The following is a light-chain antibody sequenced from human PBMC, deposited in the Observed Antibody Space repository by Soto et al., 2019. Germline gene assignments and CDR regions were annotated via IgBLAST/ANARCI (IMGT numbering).Light chain of an antibody. CDR3: QQYDSSLLMYS. CDR1: QSVTNNF. Sequence: EFVLTQSPGTLSLSPGERATLSFRASQSVTNNFLAWYQQKPGQAPRLLIYAASNRATGIPDRFSGSGSGTDFTLTISSLEHEDFAVYYCQQYDSSLLMYSFGQGTKLEIK. V-gene: IGKV3-20*01. CDR2: AAS. J-gene: IGKJ2*01.